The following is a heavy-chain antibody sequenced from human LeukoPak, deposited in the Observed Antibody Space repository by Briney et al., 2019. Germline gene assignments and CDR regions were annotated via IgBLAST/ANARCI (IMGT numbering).Heavy chain of an antibody. Sequence: TSVKVSCKASGNVFTGYYIHWVRQAPGQGLEWMGWINPNSGATNYAQRLQGRVTMTRDTSISTAYMELSGLRSDDTAVYFCARDLITLVRGIFSFWGQGTPVTVSS. V-gene: IGHV1-2*02. CDR3: ARDLITLVRGIFSF. D-gene: IGHD3-10*01. J-gene: IGHJ4*02. CDR1: GNVFTGYY. CDR2: INPNSGAT.